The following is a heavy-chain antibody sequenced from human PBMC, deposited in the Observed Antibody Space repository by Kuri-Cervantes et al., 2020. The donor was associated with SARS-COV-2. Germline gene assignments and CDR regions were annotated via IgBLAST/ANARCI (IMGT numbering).Heavy chain of an antibody. D-gene: IGHD3-9*01. CDR3: AKDKPVNFAKNYFDY. CDR2: ISGSGGST. Sequence: GGSLRLSCAASGFTLSSYAMSWVRQAPGKGLEWVSAISGSGGSTYYADSVKGRFTISRDNAKNSLYLQMNSLRAEDTAVYYCAKDKPVNFAKNYFDYWGQGTLVTVSS. CDR1: GFTLSSYA. J-gene: IGHJ4*02. V-gene: IGHV3-23*01.